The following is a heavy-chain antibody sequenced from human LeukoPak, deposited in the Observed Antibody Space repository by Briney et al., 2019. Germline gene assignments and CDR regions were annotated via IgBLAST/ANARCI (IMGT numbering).Heavy chain of an antibody. D-gene: IGHD2-2*01. J-gene: IGHJ4*02. V-gene: IGHV1-2*02. CDR1: VYTFTVNY. CDR3: TRGAGTSWFDY. Sequence: ASVKVSCKPSVYTFTVNYLHWVRQAPGQGLEWGGWMNPNSGVTGYAQNFQGRVTMTRDTSISTAYMELSSLTSDDTAVYYCTRGAGTSWFDYWGQGSLVTVSS. CDR2: MNPNSGVT.